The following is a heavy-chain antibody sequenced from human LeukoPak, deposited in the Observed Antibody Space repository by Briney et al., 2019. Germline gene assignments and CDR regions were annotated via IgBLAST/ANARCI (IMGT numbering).Heavy chain of an antibody. V-gene: IGHV4-39*07. Sequence: SETLSLTCSVSGGSISSSGYYWGWIRQPPGKGLEWIGSMYYSGSTYYNPSLKSRVTISVDTSKKQFSLKLNSVTAADTAVYYCARLVDYRYNYMDVWGKGTTVTVSS. CDR3: ARLVDYRYNYMDV. CDR2: MYYSGST. J-gene: IGHJ6*03. CDR1: GGSISSSGYY.